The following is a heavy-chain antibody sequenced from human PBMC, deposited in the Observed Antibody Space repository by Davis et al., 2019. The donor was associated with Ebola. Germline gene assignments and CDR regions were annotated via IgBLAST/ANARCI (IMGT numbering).Heavy chain of an antibody. CDR1: GGSISSYY. CDR2: IYTSGST. D-gene: IGHD3-16*02. Sequence: PSETLSLTCTVSGGSISSYYWSWIRQPAGKGLEWIGRIYTSGSTNYNPSLKSRVTISVDTSKNQFSLKLSSVTAADTAVYYCARHGGLYDYVWGSYRPHWFDPWGQGTLVTVSS. V-gene: IGHV4-4*07. J-gene: IGHJ5*02. CDR3: ARHGGLYDYVWGSYRPHWFDP.